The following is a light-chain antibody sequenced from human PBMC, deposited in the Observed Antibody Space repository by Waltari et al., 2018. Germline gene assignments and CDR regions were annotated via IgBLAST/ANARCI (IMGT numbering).Light chain of an antibody. J-gene: IGKJ4*01. CDR1: QAISNS. Sequence: DIQMTQSQSSLSASVGDRVTITCRASQAISNSLDWFQQKPGKAPKLLVYGASRLESGVPSRFSGSGSGTDYTLTISSLQPEDFATYFCQQYFSIPQSFGGGTKVEIK. CDR2: GAS. CDR3: QQYFSIPQS. V-gene: IGKV1-NL1*01.